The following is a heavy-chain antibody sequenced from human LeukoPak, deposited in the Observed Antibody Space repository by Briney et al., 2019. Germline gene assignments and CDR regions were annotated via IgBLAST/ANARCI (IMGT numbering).Heavy chain of an antibody. CDR1: GFTVSSNY. V-gene: IGHV3-53*01. D-gene: IGHD6-13*01. CDR3: ARAAYSSRDRGPFDI. Sequence: PGGSPRLFCSASGFTVSSNYISWVRQAPGKGLEWVSVIYSGGSTYYADSVKGRFTISRDNSKNTLYLQMNSLRAEDTAVYYCARAAYSSRDRGPFDIWGQGTMVTVSS. CDR2: IYSGGST. J-gene: IGHJ3*02.